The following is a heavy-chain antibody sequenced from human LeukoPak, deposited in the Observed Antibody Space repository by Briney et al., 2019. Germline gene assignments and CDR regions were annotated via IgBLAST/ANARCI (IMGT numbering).Heavy chain of an antibody. Sequence: GGSLRLSCAASGFTFSDYYMSWIRQAPGKGLEWASYISSSGSTIYYADSVKGRFTISRDNAKNSLYLQMNSLRAEDTAVYYCASNECSSTSCYTGLYYYGMDVWGQGTTVTVSS. CDR3: ASNECSSTSCYTGLYYYGMDV. J-gene: IGHJ6*02. V-gene: IGHV3-11*01. CDR2: ISSSGSTI. D-gene: IGHD2-2*02. CDR1: GFTFSDYY.